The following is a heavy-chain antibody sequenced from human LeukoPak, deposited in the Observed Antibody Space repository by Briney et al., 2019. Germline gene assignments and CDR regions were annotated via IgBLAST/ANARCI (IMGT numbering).Heavy chain of an antibody. J-gene: IGHJ4*02. CDR2: SSSSTI. D-gene: IGHD3-3*01. CDR3: ARGYDFWSGYSYYFDH. Sequence: SSSSTIYYADSVKGRFTISRDNAKNSLYLQMNSLRAEDTAVYYCARGYDFWSGYSYYFDHWGQGTLVTVSS. V-gene: IGHV3-69-1*01.